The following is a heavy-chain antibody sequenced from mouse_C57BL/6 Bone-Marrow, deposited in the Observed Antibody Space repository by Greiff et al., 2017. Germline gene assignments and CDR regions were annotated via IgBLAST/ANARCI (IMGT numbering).Heavy chain of an antibody. D-gene: IGHD1-3*01. Sequence: EVQLQESGPGLVKPSQSLSLTCSVTGYSITSGYYWNWIRQFPGNKLEWMGYISYDGSNNYNPSLKNRISITRDTSKNQFFLKLNSVTTEDTATYYCSLQWPYWYFDVWGTGTTVTVSS. CDR1: GYSITSGYY. J-gene: IGHJ1*03. V-gene: IGHV3-6*01. CDR3: SLQWPYWYFDV. CDR2: ISYDGSN.